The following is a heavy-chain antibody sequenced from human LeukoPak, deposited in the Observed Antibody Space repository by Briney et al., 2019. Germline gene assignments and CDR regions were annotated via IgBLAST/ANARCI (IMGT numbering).Heavy chain of an antibody. CDR1: GFTFSSYD. CDR2: IGTAGDT. J-gene: IGHJ6*02. CDR3: ARNPDVWQGYYYYGMDV. V-gene: IGHV3-13*01. Sequence: QAGGSLRLSCAASGFTFSSYDMHWVRQATGKGLERVSAIGTAGDTYYPGSVKGRFTISRENAKNSLYLQTNSMRAGDTAVYYCARNPDVWQGYYYYGMDVWGQGTTVTVSS.